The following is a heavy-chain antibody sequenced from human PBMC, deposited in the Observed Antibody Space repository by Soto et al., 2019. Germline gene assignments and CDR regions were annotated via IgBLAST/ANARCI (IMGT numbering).Heavy chain of an antibody. Sequence: EVQLLESGGGLVQPGGSLRLSCAASGFTFSSYAMSWVRQAPGKGLEWVSAISGSGGSTYYEDSVKGRFTISIDNSKTTLYLQMNSLRAEDTAVYYCAKQGGRAYGSGSALGGQGTLVTVSS. V-gene: IGHV3-23*01. CDR3: AKQGGRAYGSGSAL. CDR2: ISGSGGST. D-gene: IGHD3-10*01. J-gene: IGHJ4*02. CDR1: GFTFSSYA.